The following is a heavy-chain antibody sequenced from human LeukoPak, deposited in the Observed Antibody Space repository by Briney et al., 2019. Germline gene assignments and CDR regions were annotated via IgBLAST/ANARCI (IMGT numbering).Heavy chain of an antibody. CDR2: ISASGGST. CDR1: GFTFSSYG. D-gene: IGHD2-2*01. V-gene: IGHV3-23*01. J-gene: IGHJ4*02. CDR3: ANIYCTSSTCHFDY. Sequence: HPGGSLRLSCAASGFTFSSYGMSWVRQAPGQGLEWVSGISASGGSTYYADSVKGRFTISRDNSKNTLYLQMNSLRAEDTAVYYCANIYCTSSTCHFDYWGQGTLVTVSS.